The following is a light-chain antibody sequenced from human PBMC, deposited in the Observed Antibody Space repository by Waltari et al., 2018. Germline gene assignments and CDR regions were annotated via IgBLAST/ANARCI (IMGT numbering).Light chain of an antibody. V-gene: IGKV3-20*01. J-gene: IGKJ5*01. CDR2: GAF. CDR1: QSVSNNP. CDR3: QQYGSSPLT. Sequence: EIVLTQSPGTLFLSPGESATLPCRARQSVSNNPLAWYQQSPGQAPRLVIYGAFARATAIPDRFSGTGSGTDFTLTISRLEPEDFAMYYCQQYGSSPLTFGQGTRLEIK.